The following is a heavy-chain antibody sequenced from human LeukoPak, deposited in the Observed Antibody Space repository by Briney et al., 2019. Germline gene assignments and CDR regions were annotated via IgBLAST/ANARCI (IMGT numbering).Heavy chain of an antibody. D-gene: IGHD6-19*01. J-gene: IGHJ4*02. V-gene: IGHV4-59*01. CDR2: IHYSGST. CDR1: GGSIDTTY. Sequence: SETLSLTCSVSGGSIDTTYWSWIRQPPGKGLEWIGNIHYSGSTNYNSSLKSRVTISVDTSKNQFSLKMISVTTADTAVDFCARGGCFHDCWGQGTLVTVSS. CDR3: ARGGCFHDC.